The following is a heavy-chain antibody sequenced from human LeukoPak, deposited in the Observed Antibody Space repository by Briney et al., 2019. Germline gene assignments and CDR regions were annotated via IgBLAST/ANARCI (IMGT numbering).Heavy chain of an antibody. V-gene: IGHV4-39*07. D-gene: IGHD5-24*01. CDR3: ARDSTRYNLAFDI. CDR2: IYYSGST. J-gene: IGHJ3*02. CDR1: GGSISSSSYY. Sequence: SETLSLTCTVSGGSISSSSYYWGWIRQPPGKGLEWIGSIYYSGSTYYNPSLKSRVTISVDTSKNQFSLKLSSVTAADTAVYYCARDSTRYNLAFDIWGQGTMVTVSS.